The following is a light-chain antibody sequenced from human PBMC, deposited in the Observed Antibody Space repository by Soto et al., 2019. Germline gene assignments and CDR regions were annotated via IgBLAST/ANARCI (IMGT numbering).Light chain of an antibody. CDR1: QSVSSW. Sequence: DIQMTQSPSTLSASVGDRVTITCRASQSVSSWLAWYQQKPGKAPRLLIYKASSLHSGVPSRFRGSGSGTELTLTISSLQPDDFATYYCQQYSGYSRTFGQGTMVDTK. J-gene: IGKJ1*01. CDR3: QQYSGYSRT. V-gene: IGKV1-5*03. CDR2: KAS.